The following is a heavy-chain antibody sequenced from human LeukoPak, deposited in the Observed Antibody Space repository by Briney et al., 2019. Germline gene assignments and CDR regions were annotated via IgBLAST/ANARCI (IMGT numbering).Heavy chain of an antibody. D-gene: IGHD3-3*01. J-gene: IGHJ4*02. V-gene: IGHV3-23*01. Sequence: GGSLRLSCAASGFAFSGYAMNWVRQAPGKGLEWVSATGYRSGTQYADSVKGRFTISRDNSKNTLYLQMNSLRAEDTAVYYCAKNGVVDYDFWSGSYMTYYFDYWGQGTLVTVSS. CDR1: GFAFSGYA. CDR3: AKNGVVDYDFWSGSYMTYYFDY. CDR2: TGYRSGT.